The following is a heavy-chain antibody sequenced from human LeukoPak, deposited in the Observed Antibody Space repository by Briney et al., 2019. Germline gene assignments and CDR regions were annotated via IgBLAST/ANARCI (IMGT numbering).Heavy chain of an antibody. CDR3: AKSSQNYFNRWSDY. V-gene: IGHV3-23*01. CDR1: GFTFTDYF. D-gene: IGHD3-10*01. Sequence: GGSLRLSCVASGFTFTDYFMSWVRQAPGKGPEWVSGISGSGGSTYYADSVKGRFTISRDNSKNTLYLQMISLRAEDTAVYYCAKSSQNYFNRWSDYWGQGTLVTVSS. J-gene: IGHJ4*02. CDR2: ISGSGGST.